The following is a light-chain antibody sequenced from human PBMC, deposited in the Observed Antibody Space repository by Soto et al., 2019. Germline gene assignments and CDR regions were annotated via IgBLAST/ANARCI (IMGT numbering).Light chain of an antibody. Sequence: DIQMTQSPSTLSASVGDRVTITCRASQSISGWVAWYQQRPGKAPKLLIYKASTLKSGVPSRFSGSGSATVFTLTISTLQPDDFAAYYCQQYNSYSYTFGQGTQVDIK. CDR3: QQYNSYSYT. J-gene: IGKJ1*01. CDR1: QSISGW. V-gene: IGKV1-5*03. CDR2: KAS.